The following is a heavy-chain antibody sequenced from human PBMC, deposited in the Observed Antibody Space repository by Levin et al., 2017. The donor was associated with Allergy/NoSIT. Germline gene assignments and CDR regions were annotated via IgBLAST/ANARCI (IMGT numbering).Heavy chain of an antibody. D-gene: IGHD3-9*01. Sequence: SETLSLTCTVSGGSISSYYWSWIRQPPGKGLEWIGYIYYSGSTNYNPSLKSRVTISVDTSKNQFSLKLSSVTAADTAVYYCAREVYDILTGPQNYFDYWGQGTLVTVSS. J-gene: IGHJ4*02. CDR2: IYYSGST. CDR1: GGSISSYY. V-gene: IGHV4-59*01. CDR3: AREVYDILTGPQNYFDY.